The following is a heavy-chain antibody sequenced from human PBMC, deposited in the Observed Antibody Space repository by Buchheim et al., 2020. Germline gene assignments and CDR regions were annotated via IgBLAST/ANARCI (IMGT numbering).Heavy chain of an antibody. CDR2: IYYSGST. D-gene: IGHD3-3*01. CDR1: GGSISSSSYY. J-gene: IGHJ6*02. V-gene: IGHV4-39*01. CDR3: ARFRSTYYDFWSGYYDYYYYGMDV. Sequence: QLQLQESGPGLVKPSETLSLTCTVSGGSISSSSYYWGWIRQPPGKGLEWIGSIYYSGSTYYNPSLKSRVTISVDTSKNQFSLKLSSVTAADTAVYYCARFRSTYYDFWSGYYDYYYYGMDVWGQGTT.